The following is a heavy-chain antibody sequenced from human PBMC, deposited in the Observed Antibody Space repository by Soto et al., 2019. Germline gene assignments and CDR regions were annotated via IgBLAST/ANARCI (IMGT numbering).Heavy chain of an antibody. Sequence: ASVKVSCKASGGTFSSYTISWVRQAPGQGLEWMGRIIPILGIANYAQKFQGRVTITADKSTSTAYMELSSLRSEDTAVYYCARSGMGVGNWDYWGQGTLVTVSS. CDR3: ARSGMGVGNWDY. D-gene: IGHD1-20*01. CDR2: IIPILGIA. CDR1: GGTFSSYT. V-gene: IGHV1-69*02. J-gene: IGHJ4*02.